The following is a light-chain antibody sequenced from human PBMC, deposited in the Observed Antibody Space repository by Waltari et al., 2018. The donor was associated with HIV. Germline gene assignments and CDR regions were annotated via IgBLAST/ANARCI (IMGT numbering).Light chain of an antibody. CDR2: ENN. V-gene: IGLV1-51*02. J-gene: IGLJ1*01. CDR1: SSNIGDNY. CDR3: GTWDTSLTSGYV. Sequence: QSVLTQPPSVSAAPGQKVTISCSGSSSNIGDNYVSWYQQPPGTAPKLLIDENNQRPSGIPDRFSGSKSATSATLDITGLQTGDEADYYCGTWDTSLTSGYVFGTGTKVTVL.